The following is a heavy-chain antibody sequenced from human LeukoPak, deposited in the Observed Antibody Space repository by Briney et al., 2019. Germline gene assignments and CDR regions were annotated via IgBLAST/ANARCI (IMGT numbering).Heavy chain of an antibody. CDR3: ASPGIAAAGPFDY. CDR1: GGSFSGYY. D-gene: IGHD6-13*01. CDR2: IYYSGST. Sequence: SETLSLTCAVYGGSFSGYYWSWIRQPPVKGLEWIGYIYYSGSTNYNPSLKSRVTISVDTSKNQFSLKLSSVTAADTAVYYCASPGIAAAGPFDYWGQGTLVTVSS. V-gene: IGHV4-59*01. J-gene: IGHJ4*02.